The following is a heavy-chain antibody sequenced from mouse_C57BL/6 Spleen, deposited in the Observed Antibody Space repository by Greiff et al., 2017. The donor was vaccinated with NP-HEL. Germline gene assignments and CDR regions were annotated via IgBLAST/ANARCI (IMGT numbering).Heavy chain of an antibody. D-gene: IGHD3-2*02. CDR2: IYPGDGDT. CDR3: ADSSGYSLDY. Sequence: QVQLQQSGPELVKPGASVKISCKASGYAFSSSWMNWVKQRPGKGLEWIGRIYPGDGDTNYNGKFKGKATLTADKSSSTAYMQLSSLTSEDSAVYFCADSSGYSLDYWGQGTTLTVSS. J-gene: IGHJ2*01. V-gene: IGHV1-82*01. CDR1: GYAFSSSW.